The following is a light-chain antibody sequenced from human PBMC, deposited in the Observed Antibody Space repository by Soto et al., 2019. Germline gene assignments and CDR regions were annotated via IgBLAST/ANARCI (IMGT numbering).Light chain of an antibody. Sequence: EIVLTQSPGTLSLSPGERATLSCRASQSVSGNYSAWYQQRPGQSPSLLIYGSSDTATSIPDSFSGSASETDFTLTSSRVQPEDAAVYYCQQYGSSPPYTFGQGTRLEI. V-gene: IGKV3-20*01. CDR1: QSVSGNY. CDR3: QQYGSSPPYT. CDR2: GSS. J-gene: IGKJ2*01.